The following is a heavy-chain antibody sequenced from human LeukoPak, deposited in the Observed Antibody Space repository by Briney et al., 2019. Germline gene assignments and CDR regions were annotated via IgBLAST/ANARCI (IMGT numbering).Heavy chain of an antibody. CDR3: ARDRAYCGGDCYSYYYYMDV. D-gene: IGHD2-21*01. CDR1: GFTFRNYN. CDR2: INSSSGYI. V-gene: IGHV3-21*01. Sequence: PGGSLRLSCAASGFTFRNYNMNWVRQAPGKGLEWVSSINSSSGYIYYADSVKGRFTISRDNAKNSLYLQMNSLRAEDTAVYYCARDRAYCGGDCYSYYYYMDVWGKGTTVTVSS. J-gene: IGHJ6*03.